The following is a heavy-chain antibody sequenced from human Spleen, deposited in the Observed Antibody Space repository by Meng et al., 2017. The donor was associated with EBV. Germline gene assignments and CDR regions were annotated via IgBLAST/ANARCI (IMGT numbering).Heavy chain of an antibody. J-gene: IGHJ4*02. Sequence: QLKLPESGSGLVKPSQTLSLTCAVSGVSITTGGYSWSWVRQPPGKGLEWIGHIYHSGSTYYNPSVKSRVIMSVDRSKNQFSLKLTSVTAADTAVYYCARSATGWFFYYDYWGQGTLVTVSS. D-gene: IGHD2-15*01. CDR3: ARSATGWFFYYDY. V-gene: IGHV4-30-2*01. CDR2: IYHSGST. CDR1: GVSITTGGYS.